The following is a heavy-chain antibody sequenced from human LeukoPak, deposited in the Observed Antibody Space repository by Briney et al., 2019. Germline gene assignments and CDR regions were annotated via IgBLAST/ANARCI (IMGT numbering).Heavy chain of an antibody. D-gene: IGHD6-19*01. V-gene: IGHV3-23*01. Sequence: GGSLRLSCAASGFTFDDYAMSWVRQAPGKGLEWVSAISGSGGSTYYADSVKGRFTISRDNSKNTLYLQMNSLRAEDTAVYYCAKAERYSSGWLDYWGQGTLVTVSS. CDR3: AKAERYSSGWLDY. CDR2: ISGSGGST. CDR1: GFTFDDYA. J-gene: IGHJ4*02.